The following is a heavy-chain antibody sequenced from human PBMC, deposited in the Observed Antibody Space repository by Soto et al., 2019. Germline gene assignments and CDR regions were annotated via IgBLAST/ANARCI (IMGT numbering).Heavy chain of an antibody. D-gene: IGHD3-22*01. CDR1: GFTCISDA. J-gene: IGHJ4*02. CDR2: ISGSGGST. V-gene: IGHV3-23*01. CDR3: AKAAYYYDSSGDGCDY. Sequence: WVSLRLSCAASGFTCISDAMSWVRQAPGTGLEWVSGISGSGGSTYYADSVKGRLTISRDNSKNSLYLQMNSLRAEDTAVYYCAKAAYYYDSSGDGCDYWGQRTMVTVSS.